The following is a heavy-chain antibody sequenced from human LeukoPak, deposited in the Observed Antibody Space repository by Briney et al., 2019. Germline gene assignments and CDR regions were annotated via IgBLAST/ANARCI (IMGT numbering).Heavy chain of an antibody. CDR2: TNHSGST. J-gene: IGHJ5*02. V-gene: IGHV4-34*01. Sequence: SEALSLTCAVYGGSFSGYYWSWIRQPPGKGLEWIGETNHSGSTNYNPSLKSRVTIAVDTSKNQFYLKLSSVTAADTAVYYCARGSVTTAWFDPWGQGTLVPVSS. CDR3: ARGSVTTAWFDP. D-gene: IGHD4-17*01. CDR1: GGSFSGYY.